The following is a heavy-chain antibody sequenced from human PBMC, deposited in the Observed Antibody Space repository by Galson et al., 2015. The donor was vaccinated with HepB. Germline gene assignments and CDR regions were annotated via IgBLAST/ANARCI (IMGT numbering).Heavy chain of an antibody. V-gene: IGHV3-7*03. CDR3: ARVGYYDSSGYYTYYYYGMDV. J-gene: IGHJ6*02. Sequence: SLRLSCAASGFTFSSYWMSWVRQAPGKGLEWVANIKQDGSEKYYVDSVKGRFTISRDNAKNSLYLQMNSLRAEDTAVYYCARVGYYDSSGYYTYYYYGMDVWGQGTTVTVSS. CDR1: GFTFSSYW. CDR2: IKQDGSEK. D-gene: IGHD3-22*01.